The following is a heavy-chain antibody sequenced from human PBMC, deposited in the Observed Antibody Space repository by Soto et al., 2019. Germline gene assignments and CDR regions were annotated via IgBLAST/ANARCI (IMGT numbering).Heavy chain of an antibody. CDR1: GFTFSRHA. CDR3: ARTRNGGVADSFDS. CDR2: ISRDGSYI. D-gene: IGHD3-3*01. J-gene: IGHJ5*01. V-gene: IGHV3-30*04. Sequence: PGGSLRLSCAASGFTFSRHAIHWVRLTPGRGLEWVLAISRDGSYIYYTDSVKGRFTVSRDNSKNTVFVQMNRLIPDDTALYFCARTRNGGVADSFDSWGQGTRATVSS.